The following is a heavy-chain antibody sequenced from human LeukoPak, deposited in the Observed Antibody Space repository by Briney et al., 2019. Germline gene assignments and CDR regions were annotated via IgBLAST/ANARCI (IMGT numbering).Heavy chain of an antibody. CDR1: GFTVSSNY. D-gene: IGHD6-19*01. CDR3: ARRGSGWFDYYYGMDV. V-gene: IGHV3-53*01. Sequence: GGSLRLSCAASGFTVSSNYMSWVRQAPGKGLEWVSVIYSGGSTYYADSVKGRFTISRDNSKNTLYLQMNSLRAEDTAVYYCARRGSGWFDYYYGMDVWGQGTTVTVSS. CDR2: IYSGGST. J-gene: IGHJ6*02.